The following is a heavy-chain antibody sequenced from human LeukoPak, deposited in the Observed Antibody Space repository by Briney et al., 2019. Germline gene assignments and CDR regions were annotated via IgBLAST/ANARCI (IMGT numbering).Heavy chain of an antibody. Sequence: GGSLRLSCVVSESSARNYWMSWVRQAPGKGPEWVANIKQDGSQENYVDSVKGRFTISRDNAKNSVYLQMNGLLVEDTAVYYCVREWAGGLAAAGTRIEGSYWGQGTQVIVSS. D-gene: IGHD6-13*01. CDR1: ESSARNYW. J-gene: IGHJ4*02. CDR2: IKQDGSQE. V-gene: IGHV3-7*01. CDR3: VREWAGGLAAAGTRIEGSY.